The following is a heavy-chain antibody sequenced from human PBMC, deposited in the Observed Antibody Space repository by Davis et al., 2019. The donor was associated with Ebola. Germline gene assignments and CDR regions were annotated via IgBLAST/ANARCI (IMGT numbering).Heavy chain of an antibody. D-gene: IGHD1-20*01. V-gene: IGHV3-30*18. Sequence: GGSLRLSCAASGFSVSSHYLSWVRQAPGKGLEWVAVISYDGSNKYYADSVKGRFTISRDNSKNTLYLQMNSLRAEDTAVYYCAKITGTPSNFDYWGQGTLVTVSS. J-gene: IGHJ4*02. CDR3: AKITGTPSNFDY. CDR1: GFSVSSHY. CDR2: ISYDGSNK.